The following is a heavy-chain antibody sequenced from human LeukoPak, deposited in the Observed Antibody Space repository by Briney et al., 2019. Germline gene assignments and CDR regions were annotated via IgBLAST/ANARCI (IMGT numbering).Heavy chain of an antibody. CDR3: ARDPKWNYGGGNWFDP. CDR2: ISNGGSTL. D-gene: IGHD1-7*01. J-gene: IGHJ5*02. CDR1: GFTFSDYY. V-gene: IGHV3-11*04. Sequence: PGGSLRLSCAASGFTFSDYYMSWIRQAPGKGLEWLSYISNGGSTLYYADSVRGRFTISRDNAKNSLYLQMNSLRAEDTAVYYCARDPKWNYGGGNWFDPWGQGTLDTVSS.